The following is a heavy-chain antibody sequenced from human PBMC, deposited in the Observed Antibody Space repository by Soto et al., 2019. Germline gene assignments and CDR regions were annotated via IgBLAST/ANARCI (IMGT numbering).Heavy chain of an antibody. D-gene: IGHD2-2*01. Sequence: QVQLVQSGAEVKKPGSSVKVSCKASGGTFGSYAIIWVRQAPGQGLEWMGGIIPIPGTVNYAKKFQDRVTIAADESTSTAYMELSSLRSEDTAVYYCASSQGSSTSLEIYYYYYYGMDVWGQGTTVTVSS. CDR3: ASSQGSSTSLEIYYYYYYGMDV. V-gene: IGHV1-69*01. CDR1: GGTFGSYA. CDR2: IIPIPGTV. J-gene: IGHJ6*02.